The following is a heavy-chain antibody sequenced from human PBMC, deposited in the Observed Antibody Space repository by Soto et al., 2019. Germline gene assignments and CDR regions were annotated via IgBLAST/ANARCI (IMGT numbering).Heavy chain of an antibody. Sequence: PGGSLRLSCAVSGFTFSAYWMHWVRQVPGKGLTWVSRISDDGSTATYADSVKGRFIISRDNAKNTLYLEMNTLRADDSGLYYCARGPRVSSTCTVDLWGRGTLVTVSS. CDR3: ARGPRVSSTCTVDL. V-gene: IGHV3-74*01. D-gene: IGHD4-17*01. J-gene: IGHJ5*02. CDR1: GFTFSAYW. CDR2: ISDDGSTA.